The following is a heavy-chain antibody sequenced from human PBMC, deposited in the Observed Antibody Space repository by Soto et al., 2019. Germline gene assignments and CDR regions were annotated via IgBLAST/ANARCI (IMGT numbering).Heavy chain of an antibody. V-gene: IGHV1-2*02. CDR2: IDPNSGDT. Sequence: QVYLVQSGAEVRRPGASVKVSCTAFGYILTGYSLHWVRQAPGQGLEWMGWIDPNSGDTNSAERFHGRVSMTRDTSISAAYLELSSLRSDDTAVYYCARGYGSSPNMELRFGMDVWGKGTKLSVSS. D-gene: IGHD5-18*01. J-gene: IGHJ6*04. CDR1: GYILTGYS. CDR3: ARGYGSSPNMELRFGMDV.